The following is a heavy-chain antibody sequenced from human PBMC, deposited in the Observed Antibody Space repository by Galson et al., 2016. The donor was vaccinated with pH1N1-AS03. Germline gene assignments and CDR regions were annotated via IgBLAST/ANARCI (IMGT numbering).Heavy chain of an antibody. CDR2: IFARDSDT. V-gene: IGHV5-51*01. CDR1: GYTFTNYW. D-gene: IGHD1-14*01. J-gene: IGHJ4*02. Sequence: QSGAEVKKPGEPLKISCKGSGYTFTNYWTAWVRQMPGKGLEWMGLIFARDSDTRYSPSFQVQVTISADKSINTAYLQWSSLKASDTATYYCARATGTAGGVDYWGQGTLVSVSS. CDR3: ARATGTAGGVDY.